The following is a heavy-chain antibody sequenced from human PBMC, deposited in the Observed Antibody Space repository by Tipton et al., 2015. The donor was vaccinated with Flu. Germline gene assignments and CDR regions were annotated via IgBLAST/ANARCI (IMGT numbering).Heavy chain of an antibody. J-gene: IGHJ4*02. Sequence: TLSLTCSVSGDSIGSRYFWGWIRQPPGKGLEWIGNIHRSGSTYHNPSLKSRVTISVDTSNNQFSLKLSSVTAADTAVYYCARLPLPLSYFDYWGQGTLVTVSP. CDR2: IHRSGST. CDR3: ARLPLPLSYFDY. CDR1: GDSIGSRYF. V-gene: IGHV4-38-2*01.